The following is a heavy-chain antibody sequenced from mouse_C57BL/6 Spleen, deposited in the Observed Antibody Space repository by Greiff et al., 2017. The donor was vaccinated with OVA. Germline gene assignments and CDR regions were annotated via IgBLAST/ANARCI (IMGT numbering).Heavy chain of an antibody. J-gene: IGHJ2*01. Sequence: QVQLQQPGAELVRPGSSVKLSCKASGYTFTSYWMHWVKQRPVQGLEWIGNIYPSDSDTHYNQKFKDKATLTVAKSSSTAYMQLSSLTSEDSAVYYCAVTTVVATDYWGQGTTLTVSS. CDR1: GYTFTSYW. CDR2: IYPSDSDT. D-gene: IGHD1-1*01. CDR3: AVTTVVATDY. V-gene: IGHV1-52*01.